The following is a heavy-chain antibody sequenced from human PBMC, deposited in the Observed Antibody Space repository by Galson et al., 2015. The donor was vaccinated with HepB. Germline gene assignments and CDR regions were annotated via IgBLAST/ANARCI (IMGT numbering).Heavy chain of an antibody. D-gene: IGHD2/OR15-2a*01. Sequence: QSGAEVKKSGESLKISCKGSGYYFPTWWIGWVRQRPGKGLEWMGIIFPDDSDTRYSPSFQGQVTMSADRSINTAYLQWSSLKASYTALYYCARRRFDSSTTYNFDYWGPGTLVTVSS. CDR2: IFPDDSDT. V-gene: IGHV5-51*03. CDR1: GYYFPTWW. CDR3: ARRRFDSSTTYNFDY. J-gene: IGHJ4*02.